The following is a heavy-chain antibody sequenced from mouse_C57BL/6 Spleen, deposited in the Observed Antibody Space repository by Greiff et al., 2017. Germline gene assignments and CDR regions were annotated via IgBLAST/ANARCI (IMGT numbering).Heavy chain of an antibody. CDR1: GFSLTSYG. Sequence: VHLVESGPGLVQPSQSLSITCTVSGFSLTSYGVHWVRQSPGKGLEWLGVIWSGGSTDYNAAFISRLSISKDNSKSQVFFKMNSLQADDAAIYYCARKGGSGTWGYFDVWGTGTTVTVSS. D-gene: IGHD4-1*01. CDR3: ARKGGSGTWGYFDV. V-gene: IGHV2-2*01. J-gene: IGHJ1*03. CDR2: IWSGGST.